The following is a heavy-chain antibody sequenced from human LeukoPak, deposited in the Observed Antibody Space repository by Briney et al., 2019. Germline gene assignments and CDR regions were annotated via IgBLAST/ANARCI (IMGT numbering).Heavy chain of an antibody. D-gene: IGHD6-13*01. CDR2: IKSTTAGGTT. CDR3: TGRAYGY. Sequence: PGGSLRLACAASGFTFSNVWMSWVRQAPGNGLEWVGRIKSTTAGGTTDYAAPVKGRFTISRDDSKNTLYVQMNSLKTGDTAVYYCTGRAYGYWGQGTLVTV. J-gene: IGHJ4*02. V-gene: IGHV3-15*01. CDR1: GFTFSNVW.